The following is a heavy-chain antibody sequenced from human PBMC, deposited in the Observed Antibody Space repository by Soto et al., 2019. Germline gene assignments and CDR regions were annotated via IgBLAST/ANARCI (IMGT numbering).Heavy chain of an antibody. Sequence: QVQLVQSGAEVKEPGASVKVSCRASGYTFTTSAIHWVRQAPGQSLEWMGWINAGNGKTKYSQNFQGRVTITRDTSASAAYMELSSLRSEDTAVYFCARAGQNSGGDCYPTHFDYWGQGTLVTVSP. CDR2: INAGNGKT. V-gene: IGHV1-3*01. CDR1: GYTFTTSA. CDR3: ARAGQNSGGDCYPTHFDY. D-gene: IGHD2-21*02. J-gene: IGHJ4*02.